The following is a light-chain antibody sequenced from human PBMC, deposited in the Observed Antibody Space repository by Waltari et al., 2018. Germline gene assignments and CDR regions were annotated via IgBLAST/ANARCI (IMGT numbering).Light chain of an antibody. Sequence: EIVLTQSPGTASLSQGERVTLSCRASQTVGSSSLAWYQQKPGQAPRLVIYRASMRATGIPDMFSGSGSGTDFSLTISRLEPEDFAVYYCQQHGTLPATFGQGTKVEIK. CDR1: QTVGSSS. CDR2: RAS. J-gene: IGKJ1*01. CDR3: QQHGTLPAT. V-gene: IGKV3-20*01.